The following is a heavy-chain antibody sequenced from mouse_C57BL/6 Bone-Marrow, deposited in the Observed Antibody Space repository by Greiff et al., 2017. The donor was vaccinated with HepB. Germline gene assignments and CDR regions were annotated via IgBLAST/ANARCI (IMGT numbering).Heavy chain of an antibody. CDR1: GYSITSGYY. J-gene: IGHJ1*03. D-gene: IGHD1-1*01. CDR3: AIITTVVAPRFDV. CDR2: ISYDGSN. Sequence: EVQLVESGPGLVKPSQSLSLTCSVTGYSITSGYYWNWIRQFPGNKLEWMGYISYDGSNNYNPSLKNRISITRDTSKNQFFLKLNSVTTEDTATYYCAIITTVVAPRFDVWGTGTTVTVSS. V-gene: IGHV3-6*01.